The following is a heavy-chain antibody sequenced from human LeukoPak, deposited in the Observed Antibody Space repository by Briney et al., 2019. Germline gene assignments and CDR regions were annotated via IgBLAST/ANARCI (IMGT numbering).Heavy chain of an antibody. CDR1: GFTFSSYW. CDR3: ARDYAYYDFWSGYSLAGGDYYYMDV. V-gene: IGHV3-7*03. Sequence: GGSLRLSCAASGFTFSSYWMSWVRQAPGKGLEWVANIKQDGSEKYYVDSVKGRFTISRDNAKNSLYLQMNSLRSEDTAVYYCARDYAYYDFWSGYSLAGGDYYYMDVWGKGTTVTVSS. CDR2: IKQDGSEK. D-gene: IGHD3-3*01. J-gene: IGHJ6*03.